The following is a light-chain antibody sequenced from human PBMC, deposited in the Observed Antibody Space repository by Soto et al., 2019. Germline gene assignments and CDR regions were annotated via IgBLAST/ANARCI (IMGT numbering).Light chain of an antibody. CDR2: DAS. J-gene: IGKJ5*01. CDR3: QQRSNVPVT. V-gene: IGKV3-11*01. Sequence: EIVLTQSPATLSLSPGERATLSCRASQSVNNFLAWYRQKPGQAPRLIIYDASNSATGIPARFSGSGSGTDFTITISSLDAEDFALYCCQQRSNVPVTFGQGTRVEIK. CDR1: QSVNNF.